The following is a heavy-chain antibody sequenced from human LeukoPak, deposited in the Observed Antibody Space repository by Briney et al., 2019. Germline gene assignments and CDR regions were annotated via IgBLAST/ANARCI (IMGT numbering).Heavy chain of an antibody. CDR3: ASWEMATTTGFDY. CDR2: ISSSGSTI. D-gene: IGHD5-24*01. J-gene: IGHJ4*02. Sequence: GGSLRLSCAASGFTFSSYEMNWVRQAPGKGLEWVSYISSSGSTIYYADSVKGRFTISRDNAKNSLYLQMNSLRAEDTAVYYCASWEMATTTGFDYWGQGTLVTVPS. CDR1: GFTFSSYE. V-gene: IGHV3-48*03.